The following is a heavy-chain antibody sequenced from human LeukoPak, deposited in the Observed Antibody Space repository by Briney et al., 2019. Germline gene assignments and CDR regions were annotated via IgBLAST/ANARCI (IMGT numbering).Heavy chain of an antibody. J-gene: IGHJ4*02. D-gene: IGHD3-16*02. CDR2: ISGSGGST. Sequence: PGGSVRLSCAASGFAFSRYAMSWVRQAPGKGLEWVSAISGSGGSTYYPDSVKGRFTISRDNSKNTLYLQMNSLRAEDTAVYYCAKDRSSGIDYWGQGTLVPVSS. CDR3: AKDRSSGIDY. V-gene: IGHV3-23*01. CDR1: GFAFSRYA.